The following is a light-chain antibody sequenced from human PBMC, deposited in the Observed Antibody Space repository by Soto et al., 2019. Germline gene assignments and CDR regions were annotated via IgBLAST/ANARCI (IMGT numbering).Light chain of an antibody. CDR3: AAWDDRLSAYV. J-gene: IGLJ1*01. Sequence: QAVVTQPPSASGTPGQRVTISCSGSSSNIESNFVYWYQQLPGTAPKLLIYRNNQWPSGVPDRFSGSKSGTSASLAISGLRSEDEADYYCAAWDDRLSAYVFGTGTKLTVL. V-gene: IGLV1-47*01. CDR1: SSNIESNF. CDR2: RNN.